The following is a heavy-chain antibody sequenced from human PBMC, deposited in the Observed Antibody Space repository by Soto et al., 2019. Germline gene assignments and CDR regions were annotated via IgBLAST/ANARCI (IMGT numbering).Heavy chain of an antibody. CDR1: GFTFSSYS. Sequence: SLRLSCAASGFTFSSYSMNWGRQAPGKGLEWVSYISSSSSTIYYADSVKGRFTISRDNAKNSLYLQMNSLRAEDTAVYYCARSVFYDILTGYFYYMDVWGKGTTVTVSS. CDR2: ISSSSSTI. J-gene: IGHJ6*03. D-gene: IGHD3-9*01. V-gene: IGHV3-48*01. CDR3: ARSVFYDILTGYFYYMDV.